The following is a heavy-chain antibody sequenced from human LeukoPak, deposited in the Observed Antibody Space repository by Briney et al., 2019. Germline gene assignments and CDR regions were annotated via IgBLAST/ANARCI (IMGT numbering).Heavy chain of an antibody. V-gene: IGHV3-43*02. CDR3: AKATWVYYDSSGYYYDY. CDR2: ISGDGGST. D-gene: IGHD3-22*01. CDR1: GFTFDDYA. J-gene: IGHJ4*02. Sequence: GGSLRLSCAASGFTFDDYAMHWVRQAPGKGLEWVSLISGDGGSTYYADSVKGRFTISRDNSKNSLYLQMNSLRTEDTALYYCAKATWVYYDSSGYYYDYWGQGTLVTVSS.